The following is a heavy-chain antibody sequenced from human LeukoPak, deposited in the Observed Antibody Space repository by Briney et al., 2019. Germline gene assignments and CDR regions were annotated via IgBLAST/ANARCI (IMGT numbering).Heavy chain of an antibody. J-gene: IGHJ6*04. CDR1: GTSITPYS. V-gene: IGHV4-31*03. D-gene: IGHD2-2*03. CDR2: IYYSGST. Sequence: SETLSLTCSVSGTSITPYSWSWIRQHPGKGLEWIGYIYYSGSTYYNPSLKSRVTISVDTSKNQFSLKLSSVTAVDTAVYYCARGGYCSSTSCYRQLDVWGKGTTVTVSS. CDR3: ARGGYCSSTSCYRQLDV.